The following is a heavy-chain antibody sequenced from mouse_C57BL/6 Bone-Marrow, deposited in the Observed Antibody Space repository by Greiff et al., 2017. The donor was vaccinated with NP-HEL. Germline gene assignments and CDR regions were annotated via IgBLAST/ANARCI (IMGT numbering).Heavy chain of an antibody. CDR3: ARKEVPYYFDY. V-gene: IGHV1-69*01. J-gene: IGHJ2*01. CDR1: GYTFTSYW. Sequence: QVQLQQPGAELVMPGASVKLSCKASGYTFTSYWMHWVKQRPGQGLEWIGEIDPSDSYTNYNQKFKGKSTLTVDKSSSTAYMQLSSLTSEDSAVYYCARKEVPYYFDYWGQGTTLTVSS. CDR2: IDPSDSYT.